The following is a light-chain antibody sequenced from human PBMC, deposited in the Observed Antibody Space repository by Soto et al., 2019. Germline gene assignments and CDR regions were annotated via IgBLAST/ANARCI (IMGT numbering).Light chain of an antibody. CDR2: AAS. Sequence: IQLTQSPSSLSASVGDRVTITCRASQGIRSYLTWYQQKPGKAPKVLIYAASTLQTGVPSRFSGSGSGTEFTLTINSLQPEDVATYYCLQHKDYPITFGQGTRLEIK. CDR3: LQHKDYPIT. CDR1: QGIRSY. V-gene: IGKV1-9*01. J-gene: IGKJ5*01.